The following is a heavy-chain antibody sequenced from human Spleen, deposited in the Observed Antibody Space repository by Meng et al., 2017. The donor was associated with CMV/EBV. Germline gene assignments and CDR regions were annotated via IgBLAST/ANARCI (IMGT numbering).Heavy chain of an antibody. CDR1: GYTFTKYW. Sequence: GESLKISCEGSGYTFTKYWIGWVRQMPGKVLEWIGIIYPDDSATRYSPSFQGQVTISADKSISTAYLQWSSLKASDTAMYYCARLPHQILRYSSSSSYYYYGMDVWGQGTTVTVSS. CDR3: ARLPHQILRYSSSSSYYYYGMDV. J-gene: IGHJ6*02. V-gene: IGHV5-51*01. CDR2: IYPDDSAT. D-gene: IGHD6-6*01.